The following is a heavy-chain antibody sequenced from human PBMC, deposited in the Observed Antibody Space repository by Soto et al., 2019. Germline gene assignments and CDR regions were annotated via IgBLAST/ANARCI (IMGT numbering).Heavy chain of an antibody. Sequence: GASVKVSCKASAYTFTSYGISWVRQAPGQGLEWMGWISAYNGNTNYAQKLQGRVTMTTDTSTSTAYMELRSLRSDDTAVYYCARDLEYSSSSNFDYWGQGTLVTVSS. V-gene: IGHV1-18*01. D-gene: IGHD6-6*01. CDR2: ISAYNGNT. CDR1: AYTFTSYG. J-gene: IGHJ4*02. CDR3: ARDLEYSSSSNFDY.